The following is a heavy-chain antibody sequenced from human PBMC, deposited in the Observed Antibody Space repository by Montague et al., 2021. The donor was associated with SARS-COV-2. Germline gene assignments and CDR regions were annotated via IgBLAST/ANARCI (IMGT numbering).Heavy chain of an antibody. J-gene: IGHJ6*02. V-gene: IGHV4-34*01. D-gene: IGHD2-2*01. CDR1: GGSFSGYY. CDR2: INHSGST. CDR3: TREGYQVLWSDYYYYGMDV. Sequence: SETLSLTCAVYGGSFSGYYWSWIRQPPGKGLEWIGEINHSGSTNYNPSLKSQVTISADTSKNQFSLKLSSVTAADTAVYYCTREGYQVLWSDYYYYGMDVWGQGTTATVSS.